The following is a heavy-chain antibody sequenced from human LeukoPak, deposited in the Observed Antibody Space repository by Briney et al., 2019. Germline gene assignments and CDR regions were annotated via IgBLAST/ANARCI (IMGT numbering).Heavy chain of an antibody. CDR2: ISAYNGNT. CDR1: GYTFTSYG. V-gene: IGHV1-18*01. J-gene: IGHJ6*02. D-gene: IGHD4-17*01. Sequence: ASVKVSCKASGYTFTSYGISWVRQAPGQGLEWMGWISAYNGNTNYAQKLQGRVTMTTDTSTSTAYMELRSLRSDDTAVYYCASVTSPPDDYGDYYYYYGMDVWGQGTTVTVSS. CDR3: ASVTSPPDDYGDYYYYYGMDV.